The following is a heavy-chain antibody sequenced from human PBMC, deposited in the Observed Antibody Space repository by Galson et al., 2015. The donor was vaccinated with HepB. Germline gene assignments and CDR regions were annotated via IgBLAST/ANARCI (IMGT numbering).Heavy chain of an antibody. V-gene: IGHV3-11*01. CDR1: GFTFSDYY. CDR2: ISSSGSTI. Sequence: SLRLSCAASGFTFSDYYMSWIRQAPGKGLEWVSYISSSGSTIYYADSVKGRFTISRDNAKNSLYLQMNSLRAEDTAVYYCASYTYCGGDCYDDYWGQGTLVTVSS. CDR3: ASYTYCGGDCYDDY. D-gene: IGHD2-21*02. J-gene: IGHJ4*02.